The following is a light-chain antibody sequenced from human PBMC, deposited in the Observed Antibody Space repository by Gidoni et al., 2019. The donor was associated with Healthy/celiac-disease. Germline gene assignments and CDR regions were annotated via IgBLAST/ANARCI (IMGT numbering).Light chain of an antibody. V-gene: IGKV1-5*03. J-gene: IGKJ1*01. CDR2: KAS. Sequence: DIQMTQSPSTLSASVGDRGTITCRASQSISSRLAWYQQKPGKAPKLLIYKASSLDSGVPSRFSGSGSGTEFTLTISSLQPDDFATYYCQQYNSYPWTFGQGTKVEIK. CDR1: QSISSR. CDR3: QQYNSYPWT.